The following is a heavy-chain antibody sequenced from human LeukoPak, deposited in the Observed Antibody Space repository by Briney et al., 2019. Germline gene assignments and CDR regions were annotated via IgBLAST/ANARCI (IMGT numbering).Heavy chain of an antibody. CDR3: VKGGLEMVTDPAGFFDY. D-gene: IGHD5-24*01. CDR1: GFVFTGFA. Sequence: GGSLRLSCAASGFVFTGFAMSWVRQAPGKGLEWVSSISGDGDTKYYADSVKGRFTFSRDNSKNTLYLQMSSPRAEDTAIYYCVKGGLEMVTDPAGFFDYWGQGILVTVSS. V-gene: IGHV3-23*01. J-gene: IGHJ4*02. CDR2: ISGDGDTK.